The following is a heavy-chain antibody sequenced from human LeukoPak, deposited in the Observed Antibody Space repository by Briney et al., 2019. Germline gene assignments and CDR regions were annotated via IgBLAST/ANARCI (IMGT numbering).Heavy chain of an antibody. CDR1: GGSINFASYS. Sequence: SETLSLTCTVSGGSINFASYSWTWIRQPAGKGLEWIGRIYTSGSTNYNPSLKSRVTISIDTSKHQFSLELSSVTAADTAVYYCARGWSAGGAFDIWGQGTMVTVSS. V-gene: IGHV4-61*02. J-gene: IGHJ3*02. D-gene: IGHD6-19*01. CDR3: ARGWSAGGAFDI. CDR2: IYTSGST.